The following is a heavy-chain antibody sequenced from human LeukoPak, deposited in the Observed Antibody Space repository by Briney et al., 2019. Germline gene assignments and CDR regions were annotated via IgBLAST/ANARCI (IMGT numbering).Heavy chain of an antibody. D-gene: IGHD3-10*01. Sequence: SETLSLTCTISGGSLSSNYWSWIRQPAGKGLEWIGRIHASGTTNYDPSLKRRLTMSVDTSKNQFSLKLRSVTAADTAVYYCARDARQELLAGGFDFWGQGALVTVSS. CDR3: ARDARQELLAGGFDF. J-gene: IGHJ4*02. CDR1: GGSLSSNY. CDR2: IHASGTT. V-gene: IGHV4-4*07.